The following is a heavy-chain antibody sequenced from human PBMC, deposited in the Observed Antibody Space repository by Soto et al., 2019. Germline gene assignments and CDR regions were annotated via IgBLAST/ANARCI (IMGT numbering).Heavy chain of an antibody. CDR2: IYYAGST. J-gene: IGHJ4*02. Sequence: SETLPLTCTVSGGSISSGGYYWSWIRQHPGKGLEWIGYIYYAGSTYYNPSLKSRVTISVDTSKNQFSLKLSSVTAADTAVYYCAVNDYGRTVWGQGTLVTVSS. V-gene: IGHV4-31*03. D-gene: IGHD4-17*01. CDR3: AVNDYGRTV. CDR1: GGSISSGGYY.